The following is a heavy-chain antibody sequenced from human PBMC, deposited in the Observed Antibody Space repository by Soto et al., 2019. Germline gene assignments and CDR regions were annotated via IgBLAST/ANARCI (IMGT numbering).Heavy chain of an antibody. CDR3: AKMVGNWYFDL. CDR1: GGSITNDY. J-gene: IGHJ2*01. V-gene: IGHV4-59*01. D-gene: IGHD2-8*01. Sequence: QVQLQESGPGLVKPSETLSLTCTVSGGSITNDYWSWIRQPPGKGPASIGYVYYSGTTNFNPSLKRRVTMSVDTSKKQFSLKLKSVTPADTAVYYCAKMVGNWYFDLWGRGTLVTVSS. CDR2: VYYSGTT.